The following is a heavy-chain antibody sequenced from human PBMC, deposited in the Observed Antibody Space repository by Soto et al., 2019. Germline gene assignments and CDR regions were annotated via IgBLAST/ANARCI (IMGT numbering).Heavy chain of an antibody. CDR3: VRWSYLDY. V-gene: IGHV3-23*01. CDR2: ISGSDGKT. J-gene: IGHJ4*02. CDR1: GFSFISYA. Sequence: GGSLRLSCAASGFSFISYAMSWVRQAPGKGLGWVSTISGSDGKTFYADSVKGRFSISRDTSKNMLYLQMNNLRGDDTAVYYCVRWSYLDYWGQGTRVTVSS. D-gene: IGHD3-3*01.